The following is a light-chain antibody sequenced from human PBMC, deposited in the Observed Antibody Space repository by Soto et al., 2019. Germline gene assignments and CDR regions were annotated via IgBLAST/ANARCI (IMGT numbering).Light chain of an antibody. CDR1: DSDVGGYNY. J-gene: IGLJ2*01. CDR3: SSYTSSRIVV. CDR2: EVS. Sequence: QAVLTQPASVSGSPGQSITISCTGSDSDVGGYNYVSWYQHHPGKAPKLVIYEVSNRPSGVSVRFSGSKSGNTASLTISGLQAEDEADYYCSSYTSSRIVVFGGGTKLTVL. V-gene: IGLV2-14*01.